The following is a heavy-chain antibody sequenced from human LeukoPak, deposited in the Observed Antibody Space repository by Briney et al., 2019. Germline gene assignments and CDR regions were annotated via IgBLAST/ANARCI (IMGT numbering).Heavy chain of an antibody. J-gene: IGHJ3*02. CDR2: TSYDEGNK. CDR3: ARTKIDAFDI. CDR1: GFTFSGYA. V-gene: IGHV3-30-3*01. Sequence: GGSLRLSCAASGFTFSGYAMHRVRQAPGKGLEWVAVTSYDEGNKYYADSVKGRFSISRDNSKNTLYLQMNSLRVEDTAVYYCARTKIDAFDIWGHGTMVTVSS.